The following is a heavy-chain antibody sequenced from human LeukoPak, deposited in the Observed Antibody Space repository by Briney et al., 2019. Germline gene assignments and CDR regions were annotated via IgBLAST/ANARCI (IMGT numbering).Heavy chain of an antibody. V-gene: IGHV3-23*01. CDR1: GFTFSIYA. CDR2: ISGSVCST. D-gene: IGHD2-15*01. CDR3: AKDIALN. Sequence: GGSLTLSCAPSGFTFSIYAMCWVRQAPGKGLEWGSTISGSVCSTHYVDSVKGRFTISRDNSKNTLYLQMNSLRAEDTAVYYCAKDIALNWGQGALVTVSS. J-gene: IGHJ4*02.